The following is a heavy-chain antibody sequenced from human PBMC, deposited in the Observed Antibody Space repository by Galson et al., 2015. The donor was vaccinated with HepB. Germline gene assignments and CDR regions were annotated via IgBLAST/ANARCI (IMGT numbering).Heavy chain of an antibody. CDR2: INHSGST. CDR1: GGSFSGYY. V-gene: IGHV4-34*01. Sequence: ETLSLTCAVYGGSFSGYYWSWIRQPPGKGLEWIGEINHSGSTNYNPSLKSRVTMSVDTSKNQFSLKLSSVTAADTAVYYCASYITMVRGGNYYYYGMDVWGQGTTVTVSS. D-gene: IGHD3-10*01. CDR3: ASYITMVRGGNYYYYGMDV. J-gene: IGHJ6*02.